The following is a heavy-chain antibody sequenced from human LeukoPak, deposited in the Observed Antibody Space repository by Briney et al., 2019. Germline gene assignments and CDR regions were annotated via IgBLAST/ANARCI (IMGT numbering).Heavy chain of an antibody. V-gene: IGHV3-64*01. CDR3: ARVLLNSYCSSTSCYTWGVDY. CDR2: IGSNGGST. CDR1: GFTFSSYA. D-gene: IGHD2-2*02. Sequence: GGSLRLPCAASGFTFSSYAMHWVRQAPGKGLEYVSAIGSNGGSTYYANSVKGRFTISRDNSKNTLYLQMGSLRAEDMAVYYCARVLLNSYCSSTSCYTWGVDYWGQGTLVTVSS. J-gene: IGHJ4*02.